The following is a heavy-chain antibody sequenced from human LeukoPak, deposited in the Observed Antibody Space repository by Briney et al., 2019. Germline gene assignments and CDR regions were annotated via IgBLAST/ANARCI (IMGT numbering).Heavy chain of an antibody. D-gene: IGHD6-13*01. CDR1: GFTFSSYE. CDR2: ISSSGSTI. J-gene: IGHJ6*03. CDR3: ARRAGFRYSSSWSLYYYYYMDV. Sequence: PGGSLRLSCAASGFTFSSYEMNWVRQAPGKGLEWVSYISSSGSTIYYADSVKGRFTISRDNAKNSLYLQMNSLRAEDTAVYYCARRAGFRYSSSWSLYYYYYMDVWGKGTTVTVSS. V-gene: IGHV3-48*03.